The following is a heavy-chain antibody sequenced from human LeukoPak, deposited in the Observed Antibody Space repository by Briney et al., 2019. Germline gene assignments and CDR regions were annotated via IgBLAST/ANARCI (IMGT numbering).Heavy chain of an antibody. CDR3: AVSAGSCCLFDY. J-gene: IGHJ4*02. Sequence: ASVKVSCKASGYTFTGYYMHWVRQAPGQGLEWMGWINPNSGGTNYAQKFQGRVTMTRDTSISTAYMELSRLRSDDTAVYYCAVSAGSCCLFDYWGQGTLVTVSS. CDR1: GYTFTGYY. CDR2: INPNSGGT. D-gene: IGHD2-15*01. V-gene: IGHV1-2*02.